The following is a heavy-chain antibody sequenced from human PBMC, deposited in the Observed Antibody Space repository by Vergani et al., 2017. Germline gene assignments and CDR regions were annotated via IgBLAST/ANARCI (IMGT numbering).Heavy chain of an antibody. J-gene: IGHJ5*02. CDR3: ARDITVNEGWVDP. D-gene: IGHD1-1*01. CDR2: INTDGSIT. Sequence: EVQLVQSGGGLVQPGGSLRLSCAASGFTFSAHWMHWVRQVPGKGLVWVSRINTDGSITDYADSVKGRFTISRDNAKKILYLQMSSLGAEDTAVYYCARDITVNEGWVDPWGQGTLVTVSS. CDR1: GFTFSAHW. V-gene: IGHV3-74*01.